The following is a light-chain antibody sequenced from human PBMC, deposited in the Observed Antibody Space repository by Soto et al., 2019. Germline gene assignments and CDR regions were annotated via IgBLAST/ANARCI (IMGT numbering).Light chain of an antibody. Sequence: QSVLTQPASASGSPGQSITISCTGTSSDVGSYNLVSWYQQHPGKAPKLMIYEGSKRPSGVSNRFSGSKSGNTASLTISGLQAEDEADYYCCSYAGSSPSYVFGTGTKVTVL. V-gene: IGLV2-23*01. CDR1: SSDVGSYNL. J-gene: IGLJ1*01. CDR2: EGS. CDR3: CSYAGSSPSYV.